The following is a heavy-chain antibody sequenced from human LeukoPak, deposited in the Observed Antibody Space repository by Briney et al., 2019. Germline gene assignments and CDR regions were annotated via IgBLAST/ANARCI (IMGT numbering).Heavy chain of an antibody. CDR2: ISGSGATT. J-gene: IGHJ4*02. CDR3: AKDQSRVGATNPFDY. D-gene: IGHD1-26*01. V-gene: IGHV3-23*01. Sequence: RGSLRLSCEASGFTFSSCAMTWVRQTAGKGLEWVSSISGSGATTYYADSVKGRFTISRDNSNNTLYLQMNSLRAEDTAVYYCAKDQSRVGATNPFDYWGQGGLATVSS. CDR1: GFTFSSCA.